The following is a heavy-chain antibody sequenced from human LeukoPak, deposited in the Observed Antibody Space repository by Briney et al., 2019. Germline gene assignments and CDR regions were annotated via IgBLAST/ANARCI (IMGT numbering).Heavy chain of an antibody. CDR3: GRSLYSYTDINTAWFDR. D-gene: IGHD2-15*01. CDR1: GGTFSSYA. V-gene: IGHV1-69*05. J-gene: IGHJ5*02. Sequence: VASVKVSCKASGGTFSSYAISWVRQAPGQGLEWTGRIIPIFGTANYAQKFQGRVTITTNESTSTAYMELSSLRSEDTAVYYCGRSLYSYTDINTAWFDRSLEGTLVTACS. CDR2: IIPIFGTA.